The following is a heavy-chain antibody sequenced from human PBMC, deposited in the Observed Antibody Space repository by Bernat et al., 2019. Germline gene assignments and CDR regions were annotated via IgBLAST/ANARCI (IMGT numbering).Heavy chain of an antibody. CDR1: GFNFRSSW. Sequence: EVQLVESGGGLVQPGGSLRLSCAASGFNFRSSWMRWIRQAPGKGLEWVANIKGDGSETYYVDAVKGRFTISRDNTKNSMYLQMNSLRAEDTALYYCVRDTDYWGQGTLVTVSS. CDR2: IKGDGSET. V-gene: IGHV3-7*03. J-gene: IGHJ4*02. CDR3: VRDTDY.